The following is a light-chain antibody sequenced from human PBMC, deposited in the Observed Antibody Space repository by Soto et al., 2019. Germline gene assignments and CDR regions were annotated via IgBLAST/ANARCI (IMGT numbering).Light chain of an antibody. V-gene: IGLV2-14*01. CDR3: ISYTSRSTAV. J-gene: IGLJ1*01. Sequence: QSVLTQPASVSGPPGQSITISCTGTRSDVGGYNFVSWCQQHPGKAPKLMIYEVSNRPSGVSHRFSGSKSGNTASLTISGLQAEDEADYYCISYTSRSTAVFGTGTKVTVL. CDR2: EVS. CDR1: RSDVGGYNF.